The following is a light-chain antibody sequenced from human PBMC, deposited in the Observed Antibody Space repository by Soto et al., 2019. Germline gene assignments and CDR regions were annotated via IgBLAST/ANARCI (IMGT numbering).Light chain of an antibody. CDR3: QTWGTGINWV. CDR2: LNSDGSH. Sequence: QSVLTQSPSASASLGASVKLTCTLSSGHSSYAIAWHQQQPEKGPRYLMKLNSDGSHSKGDGIPDRFSGSSSGAERYLTISSLQSEDEADQDCQTWGTGINWVFGGGTQLTVL. V-gene: IGLV4-69*01. J-gene: IGLJ3*02. CDR1: SGHSSYA.